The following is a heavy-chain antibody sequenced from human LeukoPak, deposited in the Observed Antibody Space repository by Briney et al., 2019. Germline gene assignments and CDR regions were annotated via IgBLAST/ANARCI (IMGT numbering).Heavy chain of an antibody. Sequence: LPGGSLRLSCAASGFTFSSYWMNWARQAPGKGLEWVASINHNGNVDYYVDSVKGRFTISRDNAKNSLYLQMSNLRAEDTAVYFCARGGGLDVWGQGATVTVSS. CDR1: GFTFSSYW. CDR3: ARGGGLDV. V-gene: IGHV3-7*03. J-gene: IGHJ6*02. CDR2: INHNGNVD. D-gene: IGHD3-16*01.